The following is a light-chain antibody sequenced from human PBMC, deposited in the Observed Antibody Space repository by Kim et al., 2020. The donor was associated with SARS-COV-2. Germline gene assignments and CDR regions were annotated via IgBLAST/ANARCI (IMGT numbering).Light chain of an antibody. V-gene: IGLV1-44*01. J-gene: IGLJ3*02. CDR3: AVWDDSLKQGV. Sequence: ELTQPPSASGTPGQRVTISCSGSSSNIGSDNVVWYQQLPGAAPNLLIYSNNQRPSGIPDRFSDSRSGTSDSLAISGLQSGDEADYYCAVWDDSLKQGVFGGGTQLTVL. CDR2: SNN. CDR1: SSNIGSDN.